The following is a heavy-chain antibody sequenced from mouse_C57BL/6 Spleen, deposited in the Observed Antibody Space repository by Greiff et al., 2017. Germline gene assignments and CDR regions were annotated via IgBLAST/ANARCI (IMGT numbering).Heavy chain of an antibody. J-gene: IGHJ2*01. D-gene: IGHD1-1*01. CDR2: IRDGGSYT. V-gene: IGHV5-4*01. Sequence: EVQLQQSGGGLVKPGGSLKLSCAASGFTFSGYAMAWVSQTPGKRLEWVETIRDGGSYTYYPDNVKGRFTISRDNAKNNLYLQMSHLKSEDTATYYYARRDYGRGFDYWGQGTTLTVSS. CDR1: GFTFSGYA. CDR3: ARRDYGRGFDY.